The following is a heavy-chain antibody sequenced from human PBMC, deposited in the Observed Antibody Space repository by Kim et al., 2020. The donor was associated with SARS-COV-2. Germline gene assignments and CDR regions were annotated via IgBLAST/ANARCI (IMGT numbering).Heavy chain of an antibody. J-gene: IGHJ4*02. V-gene: IGHV3-21*01. CDR1: EFTFSRYS. CDR2: ISRNIDYI. Sequence: GGSLRLSCAASEFTFSRYSMNWVRQAPGKGLEWVSTISRNIDYIYYADSVEGRFTISRDNAKNSLYLQMNSLRADDTAMYYCARDLSLGRPGGFDYWGQG. D-gene: IGHD3-10*01. CDR3: ARDLSLGRPGGFDY.